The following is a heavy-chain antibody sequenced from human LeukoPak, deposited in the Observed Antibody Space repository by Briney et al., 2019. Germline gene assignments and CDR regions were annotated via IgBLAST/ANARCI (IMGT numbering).Heavy chain of an antibody. CDR1: GFTFSSYA. V-gene: IGHV3-23*01. J-gene: IGHJ4*02. CDR3: AKDPTMIVVVIPDY. D-gene: IGHD3-22*01. CDR2: ISGSGGST. Sequence: GGSLRLSCAASGFTFSSYAMSWVRQAPGKGLEWVSAISGSGGSTYYADSVKGRFTISRDNSRNTLYLQMNSLRAEDTAVYYCAKDPTMIVVVIPDYWGQGTLVTVSS.